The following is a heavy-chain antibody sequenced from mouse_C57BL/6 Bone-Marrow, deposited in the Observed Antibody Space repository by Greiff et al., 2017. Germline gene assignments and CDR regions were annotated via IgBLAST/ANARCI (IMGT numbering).Heavy chain of an antibody. V-gene: IGHV2-6-1*01. J-gene: IGHJ2*01. D-gene: IGHD3-3*01. Sequence: QVQLKESGPGLVAPSQSLSITCTVSGFSLTSYGVHWVRQPPGKGLEWLVVIWSDGSTTYNSAPKSRLSISKYNSKSQVFLKMNSLQTEDTAMYYCARHGGDGRDYFDYWGQGTTLTVSS. CDR1: GFSLTSYG. CDR3: ARHGGDGRDYFDY. CDR2: IWSDGST.